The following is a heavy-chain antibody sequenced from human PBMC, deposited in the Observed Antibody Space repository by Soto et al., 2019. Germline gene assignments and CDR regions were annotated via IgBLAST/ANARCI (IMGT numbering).Heavy chain of an antibody. CDR1: GGSISSSSYY. D-gene: IGHD3-10*01. V-gene: IGHV4-39*01. Sequence: LSLTCTVSGGSISSSSYYWGWIRQPPGKGLEWIGSIYYSGSTYYNPSLKKRVTISVDTSKNQFSLKLSTVTAAETAVYYCARPGNYGSGSYLYYLDYWGQGTLVTVSS. J-gene: IGHJ4*02. CDR3: ARPGNYGSGSYLYYLDY. CDR2: IYYSGST.